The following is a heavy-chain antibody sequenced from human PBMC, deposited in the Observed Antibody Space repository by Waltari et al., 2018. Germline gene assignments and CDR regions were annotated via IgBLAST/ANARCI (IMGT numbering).Heavy chain of an antibody. CDR3: ARELRAALGMDV. CDR1: GFTFSSYS. D-gene: IGHD6-6*01. V-gene: IGHV3-21*01. J-gene: IGHJ6*02. CDR2: SSSSSSYI. Sequence: EVQLVESGGGLVKPGGSLRLSCAASGFTFSSYSMNWVRQAPGKGLELVSSSSSSSSYIYYSDSVKGRFTISRDNAKNSLYLQMNSLRAEDTAVYYCARELRAALGMDVWGQGTTVTVSS.